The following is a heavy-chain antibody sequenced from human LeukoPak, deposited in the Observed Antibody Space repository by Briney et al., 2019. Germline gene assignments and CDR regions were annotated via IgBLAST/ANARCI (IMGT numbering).Heavy chain of an antibody. J-gene: IGHJ6*03. Sequence: SGGSLRLSCAASGFTFSSSGMSWVRQAPGKGLEWVSTISGSGGSTYYAGSVKGRFTISRDNSKNTLYLQMNSLRAEDTAVYYCANSIVAAGIYSMDVWGKGTTVTVSS. CDR1: GFTFSSSG. V-gene: IGHV3-23*01. CDR2: ISGSGGST. CDR3: ANSIVAAGIYSMDV. D-gene: IGHD6-13*01.